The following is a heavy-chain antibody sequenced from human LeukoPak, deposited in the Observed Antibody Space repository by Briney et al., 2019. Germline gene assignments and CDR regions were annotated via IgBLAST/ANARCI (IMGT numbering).Heavy chain of an antibody. J-gene: IGHJ4*02. CDR2: IYHSGST. D-gene: IGHD3-3*01. V-gene: IGHV4-30-2*01. Sequence: NASETLSLTCAVSGGSISSGGYSWSWIRQPPGKGLEWIGYIYHSGSTYYIPSLKSRVTISVDRSKNQFSLKLSSVTAADTAVYYCARGNYDFWSGYPPNYWGQGTLVTVSS. CDR3: ARGNYDFWSGYPPNY. CDR1: GGSISSGGYS.